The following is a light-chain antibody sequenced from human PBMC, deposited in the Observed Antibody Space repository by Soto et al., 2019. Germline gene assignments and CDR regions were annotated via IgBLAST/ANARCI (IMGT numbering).Light chain of an antibody. V-gene: IGKV3-20*01. J-gene: IGKJ1*01. Sequence: EIMMTQSPGTLSLSPGEGGTLSCRASQPVNSGYLAWYQQKPGQAPRLLMYGVSTRDTGIPDRFSGSGAGTDFTLTISRLEPGDFAVYYCQVYGSSPKTFGQGTKVDIK. CDR2: GVS. CDR3: QVYGSSPKT. CDR1: QPVNSGY.